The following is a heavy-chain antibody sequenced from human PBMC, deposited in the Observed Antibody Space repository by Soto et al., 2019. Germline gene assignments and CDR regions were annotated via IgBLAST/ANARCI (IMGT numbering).Heavy chain of an antibody. CDR1: GFTFSSYA. J-gene: IGHJ4*02. V-gene: IGHV3-23*01. CDR3: ASQDYYDSSGARGY. Sequence: GGSLRLSCAASGFTFSSYAMSWVRQAPGKGLEWVSAISGSGGSTYYADPVKGRFTISRDNSKNTLYLQMNSLRAEDTAVYYCASQDYYDSSGARGYWGQGTLVTVSS. CDR2: ISGSGGST. D-gene: IGHD3-22*01.